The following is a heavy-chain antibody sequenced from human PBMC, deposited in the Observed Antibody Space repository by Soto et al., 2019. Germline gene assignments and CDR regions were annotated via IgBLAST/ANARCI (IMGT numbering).Heavy chain of an antibody. D-gene: IGHD2-8*01. V-gene: IGHV1-69*13. CDR2: IIPIFGTA. Sequence: SVKVSCKXSGGTFSSYAISWVRQAPGQGLEWMGGIIPIFGTANYAQKFQGRVTITADESTSTAYMELSSLRSEDTAVYYCARDEGYCTNGVCSPPRDYYYYGMDVWGQGTTVTVSS. J-gene: IGHJ6*02. CDR3: ARDEGYCTNGVCSPPRDYYYYGMDV. CDR1: GGTFSSYA.